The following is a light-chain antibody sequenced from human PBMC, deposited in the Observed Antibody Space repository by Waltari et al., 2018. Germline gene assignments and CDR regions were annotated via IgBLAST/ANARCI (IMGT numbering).Light chain of an antibody. CDR3: SSYTTSSTVI. J-gene: IGLJ2*01. V-gene: IGLV2-18*02. CDR1: SSDIGSYNF. CDR2: EVT. Sequence: QSALIQPPSVSGSPGQSVAIYCPGTSSDIGSYNFVSWYQQFPGTAPKLLIYEVTNRPSGVPDRFSGSKSGYPASLAISGRQPEDEADYYCSSYTTSSTVIFGGGTKLTVL.